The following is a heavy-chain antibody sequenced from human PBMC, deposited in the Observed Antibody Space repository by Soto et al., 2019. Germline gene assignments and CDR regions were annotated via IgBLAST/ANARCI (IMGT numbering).Heavy chain of an antibody. CDR1: GFTVSSNY. J-gene: IGHJ6*02. CDR3: AGEVPPTVTMGTYYYYGMDV. V-gene: IGHV3-53*01. CDR2: IYSGGST. D-gene: IGHD4-17*01. Sequence: PGGSLRLSCAASGFTVSSNYMSWVRQAPGKGLEWVSVIYSGGSTYYADSVKGRFTISRDNSKNTLYLQMNSLRAEDAAVYYCAGEVPPTVTMGTYYYYGMDVWGQGTTVTVSS.